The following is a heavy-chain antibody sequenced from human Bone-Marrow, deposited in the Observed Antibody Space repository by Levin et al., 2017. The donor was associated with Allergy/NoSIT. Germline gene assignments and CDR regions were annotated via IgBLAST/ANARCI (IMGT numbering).Heavy chain of an antibody. J-gene: IGHJ4*02. V-gene: IGHV3-21*01. CDR1: GFTFSSYS. CDR3: ANIAVVRS. D-gene: IGHD6-19*01. Sequence: GESLKISCAASGFTFSSYSMNWVRQAPGKGLECVSSISSSSTYIYYADSVKGRFTISRDNAKNSLFLQMNSLRAEDTAVYYCANIAVVRSWGQGTLVTVSS. CDR2: ISSSSTYI.